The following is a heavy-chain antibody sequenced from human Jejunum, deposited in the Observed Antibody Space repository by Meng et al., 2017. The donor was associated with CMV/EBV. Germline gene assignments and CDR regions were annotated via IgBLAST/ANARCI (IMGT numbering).Heavy chain of an antibody. CDR1: EDKFSAND. V-gene: IGHV1-8*03. D-gene: IGHD1-26*01. Sequence: EDKFSANDINWVRQATGQELEWIGWMNPRFGTAGYAQKFQGRLTITRDTSRSTIYMELTGLTSDDTAVYYCARKRTVGVGIWFGTWGQGTLVTVSS. CDR3: ARKRTVGVGIWFGT. J-gene: IGHJ5*02. CDR2: MNPRFGTA.